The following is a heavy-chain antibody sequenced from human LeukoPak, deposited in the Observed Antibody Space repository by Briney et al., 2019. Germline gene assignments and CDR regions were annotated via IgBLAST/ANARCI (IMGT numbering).Heavy chain of an antibody. CDR1: GGSISSSSYY. J-gene: IGHJ5*02. V-gene: IGHV4-39*01. CDR2: IYYSGST. D-gene: IGHD2-15*01. CDR3: ASRPVVAAVYWFDP. Sequence: SETLSLTCTVSGGSISSSSYYWGWIRQPPGKGLEWIGSIYYSGSTYYNPSLKSRVIISVDTSKNQFSLKLSSVTAADTAVYYCASRPVVAAVYWFDPWGQGTLVTVSS.